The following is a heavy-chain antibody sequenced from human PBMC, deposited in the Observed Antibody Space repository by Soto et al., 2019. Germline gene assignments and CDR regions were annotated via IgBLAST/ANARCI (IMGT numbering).Heavy chain of an antibody. CDR2: IGQDGSEK. CDR1: GFTFSSYW. D-gene: IGHD6-13*01. V-gene: IGHV3-7*01. Sequence: EVQLVESGGGLVQPGGSLRLSCAASGFTFSSYWMSWVRQAPGKGLEWVANIGQDGSEKYSVDSVKGRFTISRDNAKNSLYLQMNSLRAEDTAVDYCARDLSSYVDRESIDYWGQGTLVTVSA. J-gene: IGHJ4*02. CDR3: ARDLSSYVDRESIDY.